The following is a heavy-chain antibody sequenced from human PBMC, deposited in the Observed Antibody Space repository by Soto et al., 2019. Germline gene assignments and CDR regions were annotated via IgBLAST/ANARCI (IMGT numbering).Heavy chain of an antibody. D-gene: IGHD3-3*01. J-gene: IGHJ6*02. CDR2: ISYDGSNK. CDR1: GFTFSSYA. CDR3: ASSPGDFWSGYYSPMDV. V-gene: IGHV3-30-3*01. Sequence: PGGSLRLSCAAPGFTFSSYAMHWVRQAPGKGLEWVAVISYDGSNKYYADSVKGRFTISRDNSKNTLYLQMNSLRAEDTAVYYCASSPGDFWSGYYSPMDVWGQGTTVTVSS.